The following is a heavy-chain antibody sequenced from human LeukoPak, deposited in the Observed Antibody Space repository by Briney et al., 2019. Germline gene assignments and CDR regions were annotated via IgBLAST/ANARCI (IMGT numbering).Heavy chain of an antibody. J-gene: IGHJ4*02. D-gene: IGHD2-8*01. CDR1: GFTFNSAW. CDR2: IKSNTDGGTT. V-gene: IGHV3-15*07. CDR3: TRTLKGGYFDY. Sequence: GGSLRLSCAASGFTFNSAWMNWVRQAPGIGLEWVGRIKSNTDGGTTDYAAPVKGRFAISRDDSENTLYLQMNSLKTEDTAVYYCTRTLKGGYFDYWGQGTLVTVSS.